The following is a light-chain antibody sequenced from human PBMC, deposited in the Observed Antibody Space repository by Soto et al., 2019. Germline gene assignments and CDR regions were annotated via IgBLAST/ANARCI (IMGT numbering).Light chain of an antibody. Sequence: QSALTQPRSVSGSPGQSVTISCTGTSSDVGAYNYVSWCQQHPGKAPKLMIYNVNKRPSGVPDRFSGSKSGNTASLTVSGLQAEDEADYYCCSYTTSFTLVFGGGTKLTVL. CDR2: NVN. V-gene: IGLV2-11*01. CDR3: CSYTTSFTLV. J-gene: IGLJ2*01. CDR1: SSDVGAYNY.